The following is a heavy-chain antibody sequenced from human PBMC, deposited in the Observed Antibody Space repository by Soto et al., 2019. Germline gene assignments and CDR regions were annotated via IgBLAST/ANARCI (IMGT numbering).Heavy chain of an antibody. Sequence: GGSLRLSCAASGFTFSSYGMHWVRQAPGKGLEWVAVIWYDGSNKYYADSVKGRFTISRDNSKNTLYLQMNSLRAEDTAVYYCANGYCSGGTCYSVHRNWFDPWGQGTLVTVSS. CDR2: IWYDGSNK. D-gene: IGHD2-15*01. CDR1: GFTFSSYG. V-gene: IGHV3-33*06. CDR3: ANGYCSGGTCYSVHRNWFDP. J-gene: IGHJ5*02.